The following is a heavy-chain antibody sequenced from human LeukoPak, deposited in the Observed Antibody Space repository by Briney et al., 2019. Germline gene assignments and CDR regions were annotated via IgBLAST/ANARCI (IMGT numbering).Heavy chain of an antibody. D-gene: IGHD6-13*01. V-gene: IGHV1-2*02. CDR1: GYTFTGYY. CDR3: ARSVRGQLEYYYYMDV. J-gene: IGHJ6*03. Sequence: ASVKVSCKASGYTFTGYYIHWVRQAPGQGLEWMGWINPNSGGTNYAQKFQGRVTMTRDTSISTAYMELSRLRSDDTAVYYCARSVRGQLEYYYYMDVWGKGTTVTVSS. CDR2: INPNSGGT.